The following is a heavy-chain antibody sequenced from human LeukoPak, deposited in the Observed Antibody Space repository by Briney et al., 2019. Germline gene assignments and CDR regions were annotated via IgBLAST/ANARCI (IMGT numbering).Heavy chain of an antibody. CDR2: IYYSGST. J-gene: IGHJ3*02. Sequence: SETLSLTCTVSGGSISSYYWSWIRQPPGKGLEWIGYIYYSGSTNYNPSLKSRVTISVDTSKNQFSLKLSSVTAADTAVYYCARWLQLADAFDIWGQGTMVTVSS. V-gene: IGHV4-59*08. CDR1: GGSISSYY. CDR3: ARWLQLADAFDI. D-gene: IGHD5-24*01.